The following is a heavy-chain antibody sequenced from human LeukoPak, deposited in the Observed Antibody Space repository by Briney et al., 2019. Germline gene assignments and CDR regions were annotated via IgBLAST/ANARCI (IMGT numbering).Heavy chain of an antibody. CDR2: INHSGST. J-gene: IGHJ6*03. Sequence: SETLSLTCTVSGGSISSYYWSWIRQPPGKGLEWIGEINHSGSTNYNPSLKSQVTISVDTSKNQFSLKLSSVTAADTAVYYCARSVRGVIITAYYYYYMDVWGKGTTATISS. CDR1: GGSISSYY. CDR3: ARSVRGVIITAYYYYYMDV. V-gene: IGHV4-34*01. D-gene: IGHD3-10*01.